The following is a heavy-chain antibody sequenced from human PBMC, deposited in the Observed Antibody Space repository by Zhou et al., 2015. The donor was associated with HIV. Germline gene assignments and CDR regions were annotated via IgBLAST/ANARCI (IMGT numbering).Heavy chain of an antibody. Sequence: QVQLVQSGAEVKKPGSSVKVSCKASGGTFSSYAISWVRQAPGQGLEWMGGIIPIFGTANYAQKFQGRVTITADESTSTAYMELSSLRSEDTAVYYCARVSRGSGVISSSRDFGVFDIVGQGTMVTVSS. CDR2: IIPIFGTA. J-gene: IGHJ3*02. V-gene: IGHV1-69*01. CDR1: GGTFSSYA. CDR3: ARVSRGSGVISSSRDFGVFDI. D-gene: IGHD3-10*01.